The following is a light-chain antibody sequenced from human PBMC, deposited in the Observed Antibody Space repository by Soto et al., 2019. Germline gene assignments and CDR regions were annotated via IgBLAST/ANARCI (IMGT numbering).Light chain of an antibody. CDR2: DVS. Sequence: HSALTKPASVNGAPGQSITISCTGTSSDVGGYNYVSWYQQHPGKAPKLMIYDVSNRPSGVSNRFSGSKSGNTASLTISGLQAEDEADYYCSSYTSSSTLFYVFGTGTKVTVL. V-gene: IGLV2-14*01. CDR1: SSDVGGYNY. J-gene: IGLJ1*01. CDR3: SSYTSSSTLFYV.